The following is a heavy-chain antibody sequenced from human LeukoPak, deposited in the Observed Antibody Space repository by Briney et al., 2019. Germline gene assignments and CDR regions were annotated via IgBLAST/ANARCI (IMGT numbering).Heavy chain of an antibody. V-gene: IGHV3-30-3*01. CDR2: ISSDGRKT. J-gene: IGHJ1*01. CDR3: ARGIAVADTHVEYFHH. D-gene: IGHD6-19*01. CDR1: RLSFNSYS. Sequence: GRSLRLSCAASRLSFNSYSMHWVRQPPGKGLEWVAFISSDGRKTYYADSVKGRFTISRDNSKNRLYLQMNSLRAEDTAVYYCARGIAVADTHVEYFHHWGQGTLVTVSS.